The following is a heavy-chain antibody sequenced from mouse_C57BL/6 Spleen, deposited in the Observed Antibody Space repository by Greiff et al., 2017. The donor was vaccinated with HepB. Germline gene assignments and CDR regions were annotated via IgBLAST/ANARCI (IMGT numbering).Heavy chain of an antibody. D-gene: IGHD2-5*01. CDR2: ILPGSGST. CDR1: GYTFTGYW. V-gene: IGHV1-9*01. Sequence: QVQLQQSGAELMKPGASVKLSCKATGYTFTGYWIEWVKQRPGHGLEWIGEILPGSGSTNYNEKFKGKATFTADTSSNTAYMQLSSLTTEDSAIYICATPSYSNSSSFAYWGQGTLVTVSA. J-gene: IGHJ3*01. CDR3: ATPSYSNSSSFAY.